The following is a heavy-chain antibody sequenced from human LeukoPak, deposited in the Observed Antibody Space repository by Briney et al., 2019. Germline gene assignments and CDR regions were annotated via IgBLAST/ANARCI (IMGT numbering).Heavy chain of an antibody. J-gene: IGHJ4*02. CDR2: IYPGASHT. CDR1: GYSFTSYW. V-gene: IGHV5-51*01. D-gene: IGHD6-13*01. CDR3: ARPLRGAPAGNFVY. Sequence: GEALKISCKGSGYSFTSYWIGWVRQMPGKGLEWMGIIYPGASHTRYSPSFQGQVTMSADKSISTAYLQWSSLQASDTAMYYCARPLRGAPAGNFVYWGQGTLVTVSS.